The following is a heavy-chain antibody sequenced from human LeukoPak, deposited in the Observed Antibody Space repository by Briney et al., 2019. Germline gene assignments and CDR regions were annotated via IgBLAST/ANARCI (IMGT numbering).Heavy chain of an antibody. Sequence: SETLSLTCTVSGGSISSYYWSWIRQPPGKGLEWIGYIYYSGSTNYNPSLKSRVTISVDTSKNQFSLNLSSVTAADTAVYFCARSSSRYFDYWGQGTLVIVSS. D-gene: IGHD3-16*02. CDR3: ARSSSRYFDY. J-gene: IGHJ4*02. CDR1: GGSISSYY. CDR2: IYYSGST. V-gene: IGHV4-59*12.